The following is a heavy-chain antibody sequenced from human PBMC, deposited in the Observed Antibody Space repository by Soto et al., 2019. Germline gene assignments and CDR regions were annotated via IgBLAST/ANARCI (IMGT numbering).Heavy chain of an antibody. D-gene: IGHD3-10*01. CDR1: GFTFGSHW. Sequence: EVLLVESGGGLVQPGGSLRLSCAASGFTFGSHWMHWVRRAPGQGLVWVARVNPDGWTPNYADSVKGRFTISRDNSKNMLFLQMCSLRAEDTAVYYCARDGAPFDYWGQGTLVTVSS. V-gene: IGHV3-74*01. CDR3: ARDGAPFDY. CDR2: VNPDGWTP. J-gene: IGHJ4*02.